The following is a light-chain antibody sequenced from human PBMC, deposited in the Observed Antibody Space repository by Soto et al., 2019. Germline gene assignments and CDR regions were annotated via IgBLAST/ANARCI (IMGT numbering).Light chain of an antibody. CDR3: QQYNSYPWT. CDR2: KAS. Sequence: DIQMTQPPSTLSASVGDRVTITCRASQSISSWLAWYQQKPGKAPKLLIYKASSLESGVPSRFSGSGSGTEFTLTISSLQPDDFATYYCQQYNSYPWTFGQGTKV. V-gene: IGKV1-5*03. CDR1: QSISSW. J-gene: IGKJ1*01.